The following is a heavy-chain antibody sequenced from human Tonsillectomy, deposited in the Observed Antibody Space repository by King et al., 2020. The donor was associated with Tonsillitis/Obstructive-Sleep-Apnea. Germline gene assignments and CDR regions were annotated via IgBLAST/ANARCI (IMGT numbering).Heavy chain of an antibody. D-gene: IGHD6-6*01. CDR3: AKGLSTTIAARASSMDV. CDR1: GFTFDDYT. J-gene: IGHJ6*03. Sequence: VQLVESGGVVVQPGGSLRLSCAASGFTFDDYTMHWFRHAPGKGLEWVSLISWDGGSTHYAASVKGRFTISRDNSKNSLYLQMNSLRTEDTALYYCAKGLSTTIAARASSMDVWGKGTTVTVSS. CDR2: ISWDGGST. V-gene: IGHV3-43*01.